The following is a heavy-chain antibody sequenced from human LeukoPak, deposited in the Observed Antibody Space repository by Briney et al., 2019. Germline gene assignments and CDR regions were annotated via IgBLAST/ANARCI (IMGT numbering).Heavy chain of an antibody. J-gene: IGHJ4*02. CDR3: ASGDPIAARPGYFDY. CDR1: GFTFSDYY. Sequence: PGGSLRLSCAASGFTFSDYYMSWIRQAPGKGLEWVSYISSSGSTIYYADSVKGRFTISRDNAKNSLYLQMNSLRAEDTAVYYCASGDPIAARPGYFDYWGQGTLVTVSS. CDR2: ISSSGSTI. V-gene: IGHV3-11*04. D-gene: IGHD6-6*01.